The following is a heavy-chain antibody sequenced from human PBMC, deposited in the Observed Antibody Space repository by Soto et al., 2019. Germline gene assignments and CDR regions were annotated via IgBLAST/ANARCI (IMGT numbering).Heavy chain of an antibody. D-gene: IGHD4-17*01. CDR2: INAGNGNT. CDR3: ARAGNYGDYHNWFDP. J-gene: IGHJ5*02. Sequence: ASVKVSCKASGYTFTSYAMHWGRQAPGQRLEWMGWINAGNGNTKYSQKFQGRVTITRDTSASTAYMELSSLRSEDTAVYYCARAGNYGDYHNWFDPWGQGTLVTVSS. CDR1: GYTFTSYA. V-gene: IGHV1-3*01.